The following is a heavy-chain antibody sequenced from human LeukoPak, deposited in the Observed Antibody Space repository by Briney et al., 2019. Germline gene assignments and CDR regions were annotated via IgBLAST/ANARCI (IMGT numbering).Heavy chain of an antibody. J-gene: IGHJ6*02. CDR2: IDHSGST. CDR1: GGSIINSNW. CDR3: ARTADYGDFVPWYYYGMDV. D-gene: IGHD4-17*01. V-gene: IGHV4-4*02. Sequence: SETLSLTCAVSGGSIINSNWWSWVRQPPGKGLEWIGEIDHSGSTSYNPSLKSRVTMSVDRSQNQFSLRLSTVTAADTAVYYCARTADYGDFVPWYYYGMDVWGQGTTVTVSS.